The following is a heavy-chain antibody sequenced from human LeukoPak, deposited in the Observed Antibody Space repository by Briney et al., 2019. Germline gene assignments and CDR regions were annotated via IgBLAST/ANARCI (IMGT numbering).Heavy chain of an antibody. CDR3: ARAVTPPQYYYYYMDV. CDR2: IIPIFGTA. V-gene: IGHV1-69*13. D-gene: IGHD4-11*01. J-gene: IGHJ6*03. Sequence: SVKVSCKASGGTFSSCAISWVRQAPGQGLEWMGGIIPIFGTANYARKFQGRVTITADESTSTAYMELSSLRSEDTAVYYCARAVTPPQYYYYYMDVWGKGTTVTVSS. CDR1: GGTFSSCA.